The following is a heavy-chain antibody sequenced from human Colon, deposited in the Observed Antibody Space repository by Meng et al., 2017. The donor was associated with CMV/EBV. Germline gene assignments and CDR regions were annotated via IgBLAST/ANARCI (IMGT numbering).Heavy chain of an antibody. CDR2: MSFDEGKT. CDR1: GFSFSSYD. Sequence: ASVKVSCKASGFSFSSYDFNWVRQAPGQGLEWVGWMSFDEGKTGYAQKFQGRVAMTRDASTGSVFLELSGLTSEDTAVYYCARGRGYPILREAPVTAYPYYYGMDVWGQGTTVTVSS. V-gene: IGHV1-8*01. CDR3: ARGRGYPILREAPVTAYPYYYGMDV. D-gene: IGHD3-16*01. J-gene: IGHJ6*02.